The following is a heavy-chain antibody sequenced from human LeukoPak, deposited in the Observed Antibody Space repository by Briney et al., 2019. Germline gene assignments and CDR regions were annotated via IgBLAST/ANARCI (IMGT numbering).Heavy chain of an antibody. Sequence: XXXXXKXLEXVAVIWYXXSNKYYADSVKGRFTISRDNSKNTLYLQMNSLRAEDTAVYYCAREIPYYYDSSGGYYFDYWGQGTLVTVSS. V-gene: IGHV3-33*01. D-gene: IGHD3-22*01. CDR3: AREIPYYYDSSGGYYFDY. CDR2: IWYXXSNK. J-gene: IGHJ4*02.